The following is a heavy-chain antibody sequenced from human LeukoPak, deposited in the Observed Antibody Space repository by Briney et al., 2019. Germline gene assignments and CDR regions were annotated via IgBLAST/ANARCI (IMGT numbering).Heavy chain of an antibody. V-gene: IGHV4-59*01. J-gene: IGHJ4*02. Sequence: KPSETLSLTCTVSGGSISSYYWSWTRQPPGKGLELIGYIYYSGTTNYNPSLRSRVAISVDTSKNQFSLKLTSVTAADRAVYYCARDFDYWGQGILVTVSS. CDR3: ARDFDY. CDR2: IYYSGTT. CDR1: GGSISSYY.